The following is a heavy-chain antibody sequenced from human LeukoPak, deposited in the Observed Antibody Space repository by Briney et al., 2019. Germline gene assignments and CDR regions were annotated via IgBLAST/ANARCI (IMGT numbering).Heavy chain of an antibody. CDR2: ISGSGGGT. CDR3: AGTIRYYYDSSGYPYFDY. Sequence: PGGSLRLSCAASGFTFSSYAMSWVRQAPGKGLEWVSAISGSGGGTYYADSVKGRFTISRDNPKNTLYLQMNSLRAEDTAVYYCAGTIRYYYDSSGYPYFDYWGQGTLVTVSS. CDR1: GFTFSSYA. D-gene: IGHD3-22*01. V-gene: IGHV3-23*01. J-gene: IGHJ4*02.